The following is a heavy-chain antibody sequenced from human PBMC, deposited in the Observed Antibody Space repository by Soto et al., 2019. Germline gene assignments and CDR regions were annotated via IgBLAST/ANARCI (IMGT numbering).Heavy chain of an antibody. J-gene: IGHJ6*02. CDR1: GFTFSSYA. D-gene: IGHD2-2*02. CDR2: ISYDGSNK. Sequence: LRLSCAASGFTFSSYAMHWVRQAPGKGLEWVAVISYDGSNKYYADSVKGRFTISRDNSKNTLYLQMNSLRAEDTAVYYCARDWKYQLLYLNYYYGMDVWGQGTTVTVSS. CDR3: ARDWKYQLLYLNYYYGMDV. V-gene: IGHV3-30-3*01.